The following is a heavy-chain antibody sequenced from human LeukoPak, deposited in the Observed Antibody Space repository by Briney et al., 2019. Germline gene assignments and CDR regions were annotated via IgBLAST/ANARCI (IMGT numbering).Heavy chain of an antibody. D-gene: IGHD3-22*01. Sequence: GGSLRLSCAASGFTFSDYYMSWIRQAPGKGLEWVANIKQDGSEKYYVDSVKGRFTISRDNAKNSLYLQMNSLRAEDTAVYYCARPHYYDSSGYLYYFDYWGQGTLVTVSS. CDR1: GFTFSDYY. V-gene: IGHV3-7*01. CDR3: ARPHYYDSSGYLYYFDY. J-gene: IGHJ4*02. CDR2: IKQDGSEK.